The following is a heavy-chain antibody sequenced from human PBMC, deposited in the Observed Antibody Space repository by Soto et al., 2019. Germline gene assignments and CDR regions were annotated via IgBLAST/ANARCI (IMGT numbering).Heavy chain of an antibody. Sequence: SQTLSLPCAISGDSVSSNSAAWNWIRQSPSRGLEWLGRTYYRSKWYNDYAVSVKSRITINPDTSKNQFSLQLNSVTPEDTAVYYCARELYRPLEWLSNYGMDVWGQGTTVTVSS. CDR2: TYYRSKWYN. J-gene: IGHJ6*02. V-gene: IGHV6-1*01. D-gene: IGHD3-3*01. CDR1: GDSVSSNSAA. CDR3: ARELYRPLEWLSNYGMDV.